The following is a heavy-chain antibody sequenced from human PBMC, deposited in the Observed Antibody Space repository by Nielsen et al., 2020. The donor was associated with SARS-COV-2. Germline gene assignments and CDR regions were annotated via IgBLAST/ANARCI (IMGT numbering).Heavy chain of an antibody. CDR2: INPSGSGT. D-gene: IGHD3-3*01. CDR1: GFTFSSTY. J-gene: IGHJ6*03. CDR3: AGGADFWSRTQKYYMDV. Sequence: GESLKISCSASGFTFSSTYMDWVRQAPGQGLVWVSRINPSGSGTAYADSVKGRFAVSRDNAENTVVLQIHSLRVEDTAVYYCAGGADFWSRTQKYYMDVWGKGTTVTVSS. V-gene: IGHV3-74*01.